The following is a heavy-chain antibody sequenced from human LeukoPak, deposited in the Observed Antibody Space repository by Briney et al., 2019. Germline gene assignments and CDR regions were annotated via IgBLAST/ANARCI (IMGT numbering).Heavy chain of an antibody. CDR2: IYPGDSDT. Sequence: GESLKISCKGSGYSFTSYWVGWVRQMPGKGLEWMGIIYPGDSDTRYSPSFQGQVTISADKSISTAYLQWSSLKASDTAMYYCASSNWGSGYYYYGMDVWGQGTTVTVSS. CDR3: ASSNWGSGYYYYGMDV. J-gene: IGHJ6*02. V-gene: IGHV5-51*01. CDR1: GYSFTSYW. D-gene: IGHD7-27*01.